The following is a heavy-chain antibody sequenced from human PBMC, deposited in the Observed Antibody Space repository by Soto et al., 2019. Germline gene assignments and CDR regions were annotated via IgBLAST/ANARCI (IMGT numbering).Heavy chain of an antibody. V-gene: IGHV3-9*01. CDR1: GFTFDDYA. CDR2: ITWHSDQI. CDR3: AASRCYDRSVYSGYYYGMAV. J-gene: IGHJ6*02. Sequence: EVQLVESGGGLVQPGRSLRLSCAASGFTFDDYAMHWVRQRPGQGLEWVSGITWHSDQIGYADSVKGRFSISRDNAKKYMYLQMNSLRPDDTALYYCAASRCYDRSVYSGYYYGMAVWGQGTPVTVSS. D-gene: IGHD3-22*01.